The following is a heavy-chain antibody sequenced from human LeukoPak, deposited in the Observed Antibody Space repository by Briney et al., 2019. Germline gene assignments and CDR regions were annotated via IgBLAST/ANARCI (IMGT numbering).Heavy chain of an antibody. D-gene: IGHD3-10*01. V-gene: IGHV3-30*02. J-gene: IGHJ4*02. CDR3: ARKSASGNYPLDY. CDR2: IRNDGSNK. CDR1: GFTFSSYG. Sequence: GGSLKLSCAASGFTFSSYGMDWVRQAPGKGLEWVAFIRNDGSNKYYADSVKGRFTISRDNAKNTVFLQMSSLRAEDTALYYCARKSASGNYPLDYWGQGTLVTVSS.